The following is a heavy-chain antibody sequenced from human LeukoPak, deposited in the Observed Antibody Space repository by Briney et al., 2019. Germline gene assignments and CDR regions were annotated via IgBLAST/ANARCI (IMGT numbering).Heavy chain of an antibody. CDR2: ISVYNGNT. J-gene: IGHJ4*02. D-gene: IGHD3-9*01. Sequence: ASVKVSCKASGYTFTSYGISWVRQAPGQGLEWMGWISVYNGNTNYAQKLQGRVTMTTDTSTSTAYMELRSLRSDDTAVYYCARDLGGRFVRYFDWLSSFDYWGQGTLVTVSS. CDR1: GYTFTSYG. CDR3: ARDLGGRFVRYFDWLSSFDY. V-gene: IGHV1-18*01.